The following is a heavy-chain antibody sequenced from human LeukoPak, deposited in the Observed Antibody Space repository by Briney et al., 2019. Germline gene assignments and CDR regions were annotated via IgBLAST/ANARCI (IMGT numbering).Heavy chain of an antibody. CDR1: GFTFTSYS. J-gene: IGHJ4*02. V-gene: IGHV3-23*01. CDR3: AKEGRSLQTY. Sequence: GGSLRLSCAASGFTFTSYSMNWVRQAPGKGLEWVSTISSGGGSTYYADSVKGRFTISRDNSKNTLCLQVNSLRAEDTAVYYCAKEGRSLQTYWGQGTLVTVSS. CDR2: ISSGGGST. D-gene: IGHD5-24*01.